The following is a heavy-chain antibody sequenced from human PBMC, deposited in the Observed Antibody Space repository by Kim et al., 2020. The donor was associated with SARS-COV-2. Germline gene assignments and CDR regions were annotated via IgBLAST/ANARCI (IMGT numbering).Heavy chain of an antibody. Sequence: ASVKVSCKGSGDTFTRFPIHWVRQAPRQRLEWMAWITAGDGKTQYSQRFHDRVTITRDTSATIVYMELNSLKFEDTAVYYCARGLGFAAPVDFWGQGTQVTVSS. J-gene: IGHJ4*02. D-gene: IGHD6-13*01. CDR1: GDTFTRFP. CDR2: ITAGDGKT. V-gene: IGHV1-3*01. CDR3: ARGLGFAAPVDF.